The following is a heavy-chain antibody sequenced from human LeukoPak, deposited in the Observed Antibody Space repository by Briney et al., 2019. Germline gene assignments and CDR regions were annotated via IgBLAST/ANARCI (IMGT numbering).Heavy chain of an antibody. V-gene: IGHV3-23*01. CDR1: GFTFSSYA. Sequence: PGGSLTLSCAASGFTFSSYAMSWVRQAPGKGLEWVSAISASGGSTYYADSVKVRFTISRDNSKNTLYLQMNSLRAEDTAIYYCAKVQIWSQRAFDYWGQGTLVTVSS. CDR3: AKVQIWSQRAFDY. J-gene: IGHJ4*02. CDR2: ISASGGST. D-gene: IGHD5-18*01.